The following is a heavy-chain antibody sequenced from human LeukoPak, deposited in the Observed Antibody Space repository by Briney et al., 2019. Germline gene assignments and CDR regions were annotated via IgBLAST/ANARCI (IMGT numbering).Heavy chain of an antibody. D-gene: IGHD5-18*01. Sequence: SETLSLTCAVYGGSFSGYYWSWIRQPPGKGLKWIGEINHSGSTNYNPSLKSRVTISLDTSKNQFSLNLSSVTAADTAVYYCARAFSYGYSPSAYWGQGTLVTVSS. CDR1: GGSFSGYY. J-gene: IGHJ4*02. V-gene: IGHV4-34*01. CDR2: INHSGST. CDR3: ARAFSYGYSPSAY.